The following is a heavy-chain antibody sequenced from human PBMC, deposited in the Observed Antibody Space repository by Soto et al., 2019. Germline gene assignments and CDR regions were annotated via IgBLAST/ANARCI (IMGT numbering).Heavy chain of an antibody. CDR2: INAHSGGT. Sequence: LGASVKVSCKASGFSFTGYYIHWLRQAPGQGLEWMGWINAHSGGTEYAQKFQGRVTLTRDTSIATAYLTLTSLTSDDTALYYCAKDLTRQLAYWLDPWGQGTQGTVSS. V-gene: IGHV1-2*03. D-gene: IGHD6-6*01. CDR1: GFSFTGYY. J-gene: IGHJ5*02. CDR3: AKDLTRQLAYWLDP.